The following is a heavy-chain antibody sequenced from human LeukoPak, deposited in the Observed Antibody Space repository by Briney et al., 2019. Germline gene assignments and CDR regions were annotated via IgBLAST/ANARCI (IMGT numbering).Heavy chain of an antibody. CDR3: AKGYYDYVWGSYYFDY. Sequence: GGSLRLSCAASGFTVSTNYMTWVRQAPGKGLEWVSVIYSGGSTYYADSVKGRFTISRDNSKNTLYLQMNSLRPEDTAVYYCAKGYYDYVWGSYYFDYWGQGTLVTVSS. V-gene: IGHV3-66*02. CDR1: GFTVSTNY. D-gene: IGHD3-16*01. J-gene: IGHJ4*02. CDR2: IYSGGST.